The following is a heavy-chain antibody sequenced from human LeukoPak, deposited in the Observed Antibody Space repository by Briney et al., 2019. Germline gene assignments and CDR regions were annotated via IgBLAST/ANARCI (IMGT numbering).Heavy chain of an antibody. CDR3: AKSQDGGRLFHFDY. V-gene: IGHV3-23*01. Sequence: GGSLRLSCAASGFTFSSYAMSWVRQAPGRGLEWVSVISGSGGSTYSADSVKGRFTISRDNSKNTLYLQMNSLRAEDTAVYFCAKSQDGGRLFHFDYWGQGTLVTVSS. J-gene: IGHJ4*02. CDR1: GFTFSSYA. CDR2: ISGSGGST. D-gene: IGHD1-26*01.